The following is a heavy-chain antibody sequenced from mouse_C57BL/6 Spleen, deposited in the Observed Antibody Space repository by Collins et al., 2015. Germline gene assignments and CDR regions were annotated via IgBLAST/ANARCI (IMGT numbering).Heavy chain of an antibody. Sequence: GASVKMSCKASGYTFTSYVMHWVKQKPGQGLEWIGYINPYNDGTKYNEKFKGKATLTSDKSSSTAYTELSSLTSEDSAVYYCARGTTVVANRYFDVWGAGTTVTVSS. D-gene: IGHD1-1*01. CDR1: GYTFTSYV. V-gene: IGHV1-14*01. CDR3: ARGTTVVANRYFDV. J-gene: IGHJ1*01. CDR2: INPYNDGT.